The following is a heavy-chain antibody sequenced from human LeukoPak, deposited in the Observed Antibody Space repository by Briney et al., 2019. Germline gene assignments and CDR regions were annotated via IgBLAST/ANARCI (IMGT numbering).Heavy chain of an antibody. CDR2: IKQDGSEK. CDR1: GFTFSSYW. J-gene: IGHJ4*02. D-gene: IGHD3-3*01. Sequence: PGGSLRLSCAASGFTFSSYWMSWVRPAPGKGLEWVANIKQDGSEKYYVDSVKGRFTISRDNAKNSLYLQMNSLRAEDTAVYYCARDWGDYDFWSGYYGYWGQGTLVTVSS. CDR3: ARDWGDYDFWSGYYGY. V-gene: IGHV3-7*01.